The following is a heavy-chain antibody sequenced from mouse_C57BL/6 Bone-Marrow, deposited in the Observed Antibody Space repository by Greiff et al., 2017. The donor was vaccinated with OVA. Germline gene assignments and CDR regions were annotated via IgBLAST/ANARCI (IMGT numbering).Heavy chain of an antibody. V-gene: IGHV1-7*01. CDR2: INPSSGYT. CDR3: ARYWLTGAFED. D-gene: IGHD4-1*01. J-gene: IGHJ2*01. Sequence: QVQLQQSGAELAKPGASVTLSCKASGYTFPSYWLPWVKQRPGQGLEWIGYINPSSGYTKYNQKFKDKATLTADKSSSAAYMQLSSLTYDDSADEYCARYWLTGAFEDWGQGTTLTVS. CDR1: GYTFPSYW.